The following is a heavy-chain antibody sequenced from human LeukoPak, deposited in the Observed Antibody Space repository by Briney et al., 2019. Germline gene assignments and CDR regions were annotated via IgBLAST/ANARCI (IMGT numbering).Heavy chain of an antibody. J-gene: IGHJ4*02. CDR2: ISYDGSNK. CDR3: ASGSYSNYDFDY. Sequence: AGSLRLTCAAAGFTFSSYAMHWVRQAPGKGLERLAVISYDGSNKYYADSVKGRFTISRDNSKNTLYLQMNSLRAEDTAVYYCASGSYSNYDFDYWGKGTLVTVSS. D-gene: IGHD4-11*01. V-gene: IGHV3-30-3*01. CDR1: GFTFSSYA.